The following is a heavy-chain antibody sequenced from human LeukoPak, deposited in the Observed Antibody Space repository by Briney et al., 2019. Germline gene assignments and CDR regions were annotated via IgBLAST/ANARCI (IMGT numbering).Heavy chain of an antibody. CDR3: AGGDIAAAGTFDY. Sequence: SETLSLTCTVSGGSISSYYWSWIRQPPGKGLEWIGYIYYSGSTNYNPSLKSRVTISVDTSKNQFSLKLSSVTATDTAVYYCAGGDIAAAGTFDYWGQGTLVTVSS. V-gene: IGHV4-59*01. CDR2: IYYSGST. CDR1: GGSISSYY. J-gene: IGHJ4*02. D-gene: IGHD6-13*01.